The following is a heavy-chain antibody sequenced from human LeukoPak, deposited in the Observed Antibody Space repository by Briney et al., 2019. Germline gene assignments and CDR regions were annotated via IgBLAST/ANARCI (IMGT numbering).Heavy chain of an antibody. Sequence: KPGESLKTSCKGSGYSFTTYWIGWVRQMPGKGLGWMGIIYPGDSDTRYSPSFKGQVTMSADKSISTAYLQWSSLKASDTAMYYCARTQVTSGGFYPWGQGTLVTVSS. V-gene: IGHV5-51*01. D-gene: IGHD2-8*02. J-gene: IGHJ5*02. CDR3: ARTQVTSGGFYP. CDR2: IYPGDSDT. CDR1: GYSFTTYW.